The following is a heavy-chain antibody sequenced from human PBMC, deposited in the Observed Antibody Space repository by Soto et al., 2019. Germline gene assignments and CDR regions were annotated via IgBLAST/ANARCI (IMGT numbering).Heavy chain of an antibody. CDR1: VFTFSSYA. D-gene: IGHD1-7*01. J-gene: IGHJ6*04. V-gene: IGHV3-30-3*01. Sequence: HPGGSLRLSCAASVFTFSSYAMHLVRQAPGKGLECVSVISYDGSNKYYADSVKGRFTISRDNSKNTLYLQMNSLRAEDTAVYYCARDVYVTNWKYYYYYYYGMEVWGKGTKVTGSS. CDR2: ISYDGSNK. CDR3: ARDVYVTNWKYYYYYYYGMEV.